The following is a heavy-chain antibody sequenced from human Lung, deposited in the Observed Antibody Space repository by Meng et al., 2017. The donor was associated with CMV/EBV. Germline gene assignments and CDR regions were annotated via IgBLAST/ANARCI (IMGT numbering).Heavy chain of an antibody. CDR1: GGSVSSGSYY. J-gene: IGHJ4*02. D-gene: IGHD6-6*01. V-gene: IGHV4-61*03. Sequence: SXTXSLXCSVSGGSVSSGSYYWSWIRQPPGKGLEWIGYIYYTGSTNYNPSLKSRVTISVDTSKNHFSLKLSSVTAADAAVYFCAREARGGSSSKARITYYFDYWXQGTLVTVSS. CDR2: IYYTGST. CDR3: AREARGGSSSKARITYYFDY.